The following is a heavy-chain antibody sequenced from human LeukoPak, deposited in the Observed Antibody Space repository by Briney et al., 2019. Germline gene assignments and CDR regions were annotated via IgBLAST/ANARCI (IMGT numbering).Heavy chain of an antibody. CDR2: INPSGGST. CDR3: ARGQAYDFWSGYFYYYGMDV. J-gene: IGHJ6*02. V-gene: IGHV1-46*01. CDR1: GYTFTSYY. Sequence: ASVKVSCKASGYTFTSYYMHWVRQAPGQGLEWMGIINPSGGSTSYAQKFQGRVTMTRDTSTSTVYMGLSSLRSEDTAVYYCARGQAYDFWSGYFYYYGMDVWGQGTTVTVSS. D-gene: IGHD3-3*01.